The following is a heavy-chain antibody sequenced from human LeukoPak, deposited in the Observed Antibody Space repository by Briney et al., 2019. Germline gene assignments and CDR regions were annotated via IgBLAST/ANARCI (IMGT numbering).Heavy chain of an antibody. CDR3: ARGQMRGYTLFDS. V-gene: IGHV3-48*01. CDR2: ISTSSSVI. CDR1: GFTFSSYS. J-gene: IGHJ4*02. Sequence: GGSLRLSCAASGFTFSSYSMKWVRQAPGKGLEWISYISTSSSVIYYADSVKGRFTISRDNAKNSLYLQMNSLRAEDTAVYYCARGQMRGYTLFDSWGQGTLVTVSS. D-gene: IGHD1-1*01.